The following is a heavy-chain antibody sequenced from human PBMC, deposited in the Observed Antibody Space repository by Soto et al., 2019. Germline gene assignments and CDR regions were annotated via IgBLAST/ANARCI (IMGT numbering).Heavy chain of an antibody. J-gene: IGHJ4*02. D-gene: IGHD2-8*02. CDR1: GGSFSGYY. V-gene: IGHV4-34*01. Sequence: SETLSLTCAVYGGSFSGYYWTWIRQPPGTGLEWIGEINHSGSTNYNPSLKSRVTISVDTSKNQFSLKLTSVTAADTAVYYCARDKITGLFDYWGQGTLVNRLL. CDR3: ARDKITGLFDY. CDR2: INHSGST.